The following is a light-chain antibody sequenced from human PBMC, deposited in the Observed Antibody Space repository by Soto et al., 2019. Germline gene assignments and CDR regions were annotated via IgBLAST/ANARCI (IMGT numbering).Light chain of an antibody. CDR1: SSDVGGYNY. CDR3: CSYAGNSLGV. CDR2: DVS. J-gene: IGLJ3*02. Sequence: QSALTQPRSVSGSPGQSVTISCTGTSSDVGGYNYVSWYQQHPGKAPKLVIYDVSKRPSGVPDRFSGSKSGNTASLTISGLQAEDEADYYFCSYAGNSLGVFGGGTKLTVL. V-gene: IGLV2-11*01.